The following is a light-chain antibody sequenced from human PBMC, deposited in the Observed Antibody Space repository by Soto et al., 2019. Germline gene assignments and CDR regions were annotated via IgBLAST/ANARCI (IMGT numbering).Light chain of an antibody. Sequence: QSVLTQPASVSGSLGQSITISCSGTSIDVGAYNYVSWYQQYPGKAPKLMIYHVTDRPSGVSNRFSGSKSGNTASLTISGLQAEDEADYYCCSYTTSNTFVFGTGTKVTV. V-gene: IGLV2-14*01. CDR3: CSYTTSNTFV. J-gene: IGLJ1*01. CDR2: HVT. CDR1: SIDVGAYNY.